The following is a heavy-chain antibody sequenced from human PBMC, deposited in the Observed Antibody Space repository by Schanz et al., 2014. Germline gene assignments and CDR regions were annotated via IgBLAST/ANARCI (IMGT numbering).Heavy chain of an antibody. CDR3: ARDWSPGSKNAFDI. CDR1: GYTFTDYY. Sequence: QVQLVQSGAEVKKPGASVKVSCKSSGYTFTDYYIHWVRQAPGQGLEWMGWINPHSGGTEYPQKFQGRVAMTRDTSLSTVYMELSRLRSDDMAIYYCARDWSPGSKNAFDIWGPGTMVTVSS. D-gene: IGHD3-10*01. J-gene: IGHJ3*02. CDR2: INPHSGGT. V-gene: IGHV1-2*02.